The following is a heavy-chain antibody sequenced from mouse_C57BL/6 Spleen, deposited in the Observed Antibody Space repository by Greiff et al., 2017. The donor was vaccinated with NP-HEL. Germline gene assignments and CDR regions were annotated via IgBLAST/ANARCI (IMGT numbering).Heavy chain of an antibody. J-gene: IGHJ1*03. CDR3: ARGGYYGSGSYWYFDV. Sequence: EVKLMESGPGLVKPSPSLSLTCSVTGYSITSGYYWNWIRQFPGNKLEWMGYISYDGSNNYIPSLKNRISITRDTSKNQFFLKLKSVTTEDTATYYCARGGYYGSGSYWYFDVWGTGTTVTVSS. CDR2: ISYDGSN. V-gene: IGHV3-6*01. CDR1: GYSITSGYY. D-gene: IGHD1-1*01.